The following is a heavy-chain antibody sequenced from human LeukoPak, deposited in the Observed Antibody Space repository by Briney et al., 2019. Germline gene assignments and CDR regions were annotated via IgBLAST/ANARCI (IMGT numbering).Heavy chain of an antibody. V-gene: IGHV3-74*01. J-gene: IGHJ4*02. D-gene: IGHD4-23*01. CDR2: INGFGTEA. CDR1: GFTFSGYY. Sequence: PGGSLRLSCAASGFTFSGYYMFWVRQVPGKGLMWVAHINGFGTEATYADTVKGRFTISRDNAKNTLYLQMNGLRDEDTAVYYCAKSDDYGGNQSDYWGQGTLVTVSS. CDR3: AKSDDYGGNQSDY.